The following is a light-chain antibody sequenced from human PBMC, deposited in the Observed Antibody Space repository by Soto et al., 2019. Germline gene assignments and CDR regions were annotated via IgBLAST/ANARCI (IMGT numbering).Light chain of an antibody. Sequence: EIMMTQSPAILSASTGDRVTLSCRTNRSVTRNLAWYQQKPGQAPRLVIYDASTMASVIPGMFSGSGYGTDSTLTISRLHSVDFAVYNSQQYNYWPTWTFRQGTKVDIK. CDR1: RSVTRN. J-gene: IGKJ1*01. CDR3: QQYNYWPTWT. V-gene: IGKV3-15*01. CDR2: DAS.